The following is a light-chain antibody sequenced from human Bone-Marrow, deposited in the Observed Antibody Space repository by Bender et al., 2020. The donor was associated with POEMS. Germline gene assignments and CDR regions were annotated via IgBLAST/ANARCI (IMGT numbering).Light chain of an antibody. J-gene: IGLJ3*02. CDR1: SHDVGRFNY. Sequence: QSALTQPPSASGSPGQSVTFSCTGTSHDVGRFNYVSWYQQHPGQAPKLMIYDVTIRPSGISHRFSGSQSGNTASLTISGLQAEDEADYYCSSFTTNSLRVFGGGTKLTVL. CDR3: SSFTTNSLRV. CDR2: DVT. V-gene: IGLV2-14*03.